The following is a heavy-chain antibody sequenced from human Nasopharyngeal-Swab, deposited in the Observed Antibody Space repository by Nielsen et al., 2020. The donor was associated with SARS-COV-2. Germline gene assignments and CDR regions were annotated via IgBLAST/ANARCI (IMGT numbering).Heavy chain of an antibody. CDR3: ARGRSGSYNWFDP. J-gene: IGHJ5*02. CDR1: GYSFISYW. D-gene: IGHD1-26*01. CDR2: IYPGDSDI. Sequence: GGSLRLSCKGSGYSFISYWIGWVRQMPGKGLEWMGIIYPGDSDIRYSPSFQGQVTISADKSISTAYLQWSSLKASDTAMYYCARGRSGSYNWFDPWGQGTLVTVSS. V-gene: IGHV5-51*01.